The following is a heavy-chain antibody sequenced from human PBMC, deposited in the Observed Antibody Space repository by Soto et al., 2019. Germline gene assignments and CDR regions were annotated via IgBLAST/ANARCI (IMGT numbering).Heavy chain of an antibody. J-gene: IGHJ4*02. V-gene: IGHV3-23*01. CDR1: GFTLSSYV. Sequence: EVRLLESGGGLVEPGGSLRLSCVASGFTLSSYVTSWVRQAPGKGLEWVSGISAGSGSTHYADSVKGRFTISRDDSKNTLYLQMNILRGEDTALYYCSKGWGDYWGQGTVVTVSS. CDR2: ISAGSGST. CDR3: SKGWGDY. D-gene: IGHD1-26*01.